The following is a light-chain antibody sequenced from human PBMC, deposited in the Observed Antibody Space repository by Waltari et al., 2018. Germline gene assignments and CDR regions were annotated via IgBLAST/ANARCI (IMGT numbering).Light chain of an antibody. CDR2: AGS. CDR3: QQTWT. V-gene: IGKV1-39*01. J-gene: IGKJ3*01. Sequence: DIQMTQSPSSLGASVGHRVTITCRASQSIITYLNWYQQKPGEAPKLLIYAGSVLQSGVPSRFSGSGSGTDFTLTISSVQPEDFATYYCQQTWTFGPGTRVDIK. CDR1: QSIITY.